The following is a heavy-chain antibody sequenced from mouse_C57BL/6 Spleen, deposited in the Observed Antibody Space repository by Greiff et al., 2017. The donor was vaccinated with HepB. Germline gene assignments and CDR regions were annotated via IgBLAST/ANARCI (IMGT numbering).Heavy chain of an antibody. Sequence: QVQLKQSGAELARPGASVKLSCKASGYTFTSYGISWVKQRTGQGLEWIGEIYPRSGNTYYNEKFKGKATLTADKSSSTAYMELRSLTSEDSAVYFCARFHDGYYDAMDYWGQGTSVTVSS. D-gene: IGHD2-3*01. V-gene: IGHV1-81*01. CDR3: ARFHDGYYDAMDY. CDR2: IYPRSGNT. CDR1: GYTFTSYG. J-gene: IGHJ4*01.